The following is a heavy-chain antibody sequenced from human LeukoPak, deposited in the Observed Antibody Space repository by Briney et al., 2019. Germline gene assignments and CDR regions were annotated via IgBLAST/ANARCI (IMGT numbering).Heavy chain of an antibody. Sequence: GGSLRLSCAASGFTSSSYAMSWVRQAPGKGLEWVSAISGSGGSTYYADSVKGRFTISRDNSKNTLYLQMNSLRAEDTAVYYCAKAPTLGYCSSTSCCFDYWGQGTLVTVSS. J-gene: IGHJ4*02. CDR1: GFTSSSYA. D-gene: IGHD2-2*01. CDR2: ISGSGGST. V-gene: IGHV3-23*01. CDR3: AKAPTLGYCSSTSCCFDY.